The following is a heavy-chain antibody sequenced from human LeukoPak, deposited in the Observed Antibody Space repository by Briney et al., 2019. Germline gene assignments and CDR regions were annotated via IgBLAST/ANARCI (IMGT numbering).Heavy chain of an antibody. CDR3: ARDWELLDY. Sequence: EASVTVSCTASGYTFTSYGISWVRQAPGQGLEWMGWISAYNGNTNYEQKLQGRVTITTDTSTSTAYMELRSLRSDDTAVYYCARDWELLDYWGQGTLVTVSS. J-gene: IGHJ4*02. CDR1: GYTFTSYG. V-gene: IGHV1-18*01. CDR2: ISAYNGNT. D-gene: IGHD1-26*01.